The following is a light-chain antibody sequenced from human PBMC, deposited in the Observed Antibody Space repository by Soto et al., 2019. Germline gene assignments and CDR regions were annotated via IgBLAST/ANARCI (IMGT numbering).Light chain of an antibody. CDR2: EVS. CDR3: CSYAGSSNLYV. Sequence: QSVLTQPASVSGSPGQSITISCTGTSSDVGSYNLVSWYQQHPGKAPKLMIYEVSKRPSGVSNRFSGSKSGNTASLTISGLQAEDAADYYCCSYAGSSNLYVFGTGTKVTVL. J-gene: IGLJ1*01. CDR1: SSDVGSYNL. V-gene: IGLV2-23*02.